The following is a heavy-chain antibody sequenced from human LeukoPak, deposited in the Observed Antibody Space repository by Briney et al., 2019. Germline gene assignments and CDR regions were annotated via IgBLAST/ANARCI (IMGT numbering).Heavy chain of an antibody. J-gene: IGHJ4*02. V-gene: IGHV3-21*01. CDR1: GFTFSSYS. D-gene: IGHD6-6*01. CDR2: ISSSSSYI. CDR3: ASGNRYSSSFDY. Sequence: GGSLRLSCATSGFTFSSYSMNWVRQAPGKGLKGVSSISSSSSYIYYADSVKGRFTISRDNAKNSLYLQMNSLRAEDTAVYYCASGNRYSSSFDYWGQGTLVTVSS.